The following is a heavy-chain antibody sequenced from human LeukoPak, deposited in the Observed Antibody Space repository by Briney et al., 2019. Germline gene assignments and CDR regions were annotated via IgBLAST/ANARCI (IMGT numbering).Heavy chain of an antibody. CDR3: ARGWGPPHYYYMDV. J-gene: IGHJ6*03. CDR1: GGSISSYY. V-gene: IGHV4-4*09. Sequence: SETLSLTCTVSGGSISSYYWSWIRQPPGKGLEWIGYIYTSGSTNHNPSLKSRVTISVDTSKNQFSLKLSSVTAADTAVYYCARGWGPPHYYYMDVWGKGTTVTVSS. CDR2: IYTSGST. D-gene: IGHD1-26*01.